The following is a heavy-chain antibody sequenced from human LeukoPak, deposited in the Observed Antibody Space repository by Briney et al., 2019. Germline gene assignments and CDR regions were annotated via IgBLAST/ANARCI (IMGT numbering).Heavy chain of an antibody. V-gene: IGHV1-18*01. CDR2: ISAYNGNT. D-gene: IGHD3-22*01. CDR3: ARGYYDSSGYYCRYSDY. Sequence: GASVKVSCKASGYTXTSYGISWVRQAPGQGLEWMGWISAYNGNTNYVQKLQGRVTMTTDTSTSTAYMELRSLRSDDTAVYYCARGYYDSSGYYCRYSDYWGQGTLVTVSS. CDR1: GYTXTSYG. J-gene: IGHJ4*02.